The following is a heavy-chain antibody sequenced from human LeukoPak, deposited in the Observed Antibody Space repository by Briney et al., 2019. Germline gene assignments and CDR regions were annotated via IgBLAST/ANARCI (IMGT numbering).Heavy chain of an antibody. J-gene: IGHJ4*02. CDR3: ATAGGPAMVTRFDY. CDR1: GYTFTDYY. D-gene: IGHD5-18*01. V-gene: IGHV1-69-2*01. CDR2: VDPEDGET. Sequence: ASVKISCKVSGYTFTDYYMHWVQQAPGKGLEWMGLVDPEDGETIYAEKFQGRVTITADTSTDTAYMELSSLRSEDTAVYYCATAGGPAMVTRFDYWGQGTLVTVSS.